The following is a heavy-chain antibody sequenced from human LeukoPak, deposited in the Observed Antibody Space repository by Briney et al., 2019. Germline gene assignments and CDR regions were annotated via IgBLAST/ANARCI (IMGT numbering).Heavy chain of an antibody. Sequence: SETLSLTCTVSVGSLSSYFWCCIRQPAGKGAEWICRIYTSGSTNYNPPLQSRVTMSVDTSKNQFSLKLSSVTAADTAVYYCARDGSSSSVYYYYMDVWGKGTTVTVSS. CDR2: IYTSGST. CDR1: VGSLSSYF. D-gene: IGHD6-6*01. CDR3: ARDGSSSSVYYYYMDV. J-gene: IGHJ6*03. V-gene: IGHV4-4*07.